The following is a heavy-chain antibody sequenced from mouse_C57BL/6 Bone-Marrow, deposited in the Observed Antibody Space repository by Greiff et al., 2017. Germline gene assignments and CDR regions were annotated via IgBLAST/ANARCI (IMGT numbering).Heavy chain of an antibody. D-gene: IGHD2-4*01. CDR3: ARLGFYDYDEGAWFAY. V-gene: IGHV1-81*01. CDR2: IYPRSGNT. J-gene: IGHJ3*01. Sequence: QVQLQQSGAELARPGASVKLSCKASGYTFTSYGISWVKQRTGQGLEWIGEIYPRSGNTYYNEKFKGKATLTADKSSSTAYMELRSLTSEDSAVYFCARLGFYDYDEGAWFAYWGQGTLVTVSA. CDR1: GYTFTSYG.